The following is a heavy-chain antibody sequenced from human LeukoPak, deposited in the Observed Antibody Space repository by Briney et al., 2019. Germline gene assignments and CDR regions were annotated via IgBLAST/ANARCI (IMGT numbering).Heavy chain of an antibody. CDR3: ARGITPRDIATKMDYYYYMDV. CDR2: ISYIGST. CDR1: GGSIRSGGYY. V-gene: IGHV4-31*03. Sequence: SKTLSLTCTVSGGSIRSGGYYWSWICQHPGKSLEWIGYISYIGSTYYKPSLTSRVTISVHTSKIQFSLKLSSVTATDTAVYYCARGITPRDIATKMDYYYYMDVWGKGTTVTVSS. J-gene: IGHJ6*03. D-gene: IGHD2-15*01.